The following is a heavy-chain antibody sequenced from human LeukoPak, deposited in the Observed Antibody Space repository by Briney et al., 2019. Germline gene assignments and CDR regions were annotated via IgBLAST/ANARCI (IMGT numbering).Heavy chain of an antibody. CDR3: AKDTPLEWELSRGLVY. Sequence: GGSLRLSCAASGFTFSSYWMHWVRQAPGKGLVWVSRINSDGSSTSYADSVKGRFTISRDNSKNTLYLQMNSLRAEDTAVYYCAKDTPLEWELSRGLVYWGQGTLVTVSS. D-gene: IGHD1-26*01. CDR2: INSDGSST. CDR1: GFTFSSYW. V-gene: IGHV3-74*01. J-gene: IGHJ4*02.